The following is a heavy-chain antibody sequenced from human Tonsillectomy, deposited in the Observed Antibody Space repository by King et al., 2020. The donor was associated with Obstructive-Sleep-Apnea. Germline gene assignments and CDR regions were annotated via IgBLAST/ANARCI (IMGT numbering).Heavy chain of an antibody. CDR2: IYWYDDK. V-gene: IGHV2-5*01. J-gene: IGHJ3*02. D-gene: IGHD6-19*01. Sequence: VTLKESGPTLVKPTQTLTLTCTFSGFSLSTSGVGVGWIRQPPGKALDWLALIYWYDDKRYSPSLKSRLTTSTSKNQVVLTMTNMDPVDTATYYCAHRHGWHYNFAFDIWGQGTMVTVSS. CDR1: GFSLSTSGVG. CDR3: AHRHGWHYNFAFDI.